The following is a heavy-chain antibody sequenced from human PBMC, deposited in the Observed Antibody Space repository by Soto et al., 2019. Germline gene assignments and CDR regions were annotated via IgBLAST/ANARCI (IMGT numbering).Heavy chain of an antibody. Sequence: QVQLVESGGGVVRPGTSLRLSCAATGFSFSAHGMHWVRQAPGKGLEWLAVINDGSEEGYADSVRGRFTISRDNARNILYLQRDNLRAAASALYYCARDDLFVDNGLDHWGQGTLVTVSS. V-gene: IGHV3-33*01. CDR3: ARDDLFVDNGLDH. J-gene: IGHJ4*02. CDR1: GFSFSAHG. CDR2: INDGSEE. D-gene: IGHD1-1*01.